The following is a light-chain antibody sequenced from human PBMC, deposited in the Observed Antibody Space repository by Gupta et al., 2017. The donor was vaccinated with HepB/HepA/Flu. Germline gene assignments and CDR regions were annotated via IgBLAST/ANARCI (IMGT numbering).Light chain of an antibody. CDR1: QSVAKC. CDR2: QNS. J-gene: IGLJ2*01. Sequence: YELTQPPSVSVSPGPTASRPCSGDQSVAKCACWSQQTPGPSPWLVIYQNSNGPSGIPDRFSCSTSGTTATLTISGTKARDEDDYYCQAWDSSTAVFGGGTKLTVL. CDR3: QAWDSSTAV. V-gene: IGLV3-1*01.